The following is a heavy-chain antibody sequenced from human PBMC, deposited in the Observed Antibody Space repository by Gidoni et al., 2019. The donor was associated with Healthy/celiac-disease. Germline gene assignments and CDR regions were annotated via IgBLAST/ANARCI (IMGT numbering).Heavy chain of an antibody. CDR1: GFTFSSYG. D-gene: IGHD3-10*01. J-gene: IGHJ3*02. V-gene: IGHV3-30*18. CDR3: AKNLYGSGIYDAFDI. Sequence: QVQLVESGGGVVQPGRSLRLSCAASGFTFSSYGMHWVRQAPGKGLEWVAVISYDGSNKYYADSVKGRFTISRDNSKNTLYLQMNSLRAEDTAVYYCAKNLYGSGIYDAFDIWGQGTMVTVSS. CDR2: ISYDGSNK.